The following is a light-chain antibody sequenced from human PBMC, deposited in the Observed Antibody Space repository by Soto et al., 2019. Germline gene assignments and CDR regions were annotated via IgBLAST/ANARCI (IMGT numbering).Light chain of an antibody. CDR3: QQADSFPYT. CDR1: QGVSSW. V-gene: IGKV1-12*01. Sequence: DIQMTQSPSSVSASVGDRVTIACRASQGVSSWLAWYQQKPGKAPKLLIYGASTLQSVVPSRFSGSGSGTDLTLTISSLQPEDFATYYCQQADSFPYTFGPGTKLEIK. J-gene: IGKJ2*01. CDR2: GAS.